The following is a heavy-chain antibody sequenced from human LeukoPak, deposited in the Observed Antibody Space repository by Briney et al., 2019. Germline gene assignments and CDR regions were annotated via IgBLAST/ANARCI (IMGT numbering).Heavy chain of an antibody. CDR2: IYYSGST. J-gene: IGHJ4*02. CDR3: AREGLGVGGDCCSGSFDY. V-gene: IGHV4-30-4*01. Sequence: SETLSLTCTVSGGXISSGDYYWSWIRQPPGKGLEWIGYIYYSGSTCYNPSLKSRVTISVDTSKNQFSLKLSSVTAADTAVYYCAREGLGVGGDCCSGSFDYWGQGTLVTVSS. D-gene: IGHD2-21*02. CDR1: GGXISSGDYY.